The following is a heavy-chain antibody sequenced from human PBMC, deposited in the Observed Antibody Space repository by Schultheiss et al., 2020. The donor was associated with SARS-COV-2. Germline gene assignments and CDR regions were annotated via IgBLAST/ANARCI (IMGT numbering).Heavy chain of an antibody. CDR2: VKSDGDI. CDR3: ARVAVGPKRDQVLSGFDP. Sequence: GESLKISCAASGFAVSDYHMLWVRQAPGKGVEWVSVVKSDGDINYSESVKGRFTVSRDSSKNTLFLQMDYLRVDDTAVYFCARVAVGPKRDQVLSGFDPWGQGTLVTVSS. D-gene: IGHD1-1*01. V-gene: IGHV3-53*01. J-gene: IGHJ5*02. CDR1: GFAVSDYH.